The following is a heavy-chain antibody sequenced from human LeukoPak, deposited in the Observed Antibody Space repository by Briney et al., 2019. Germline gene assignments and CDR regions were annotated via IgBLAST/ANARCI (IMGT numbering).Heavy chain of an antibody. V-gene: IGHV1-2*02. CDR3: ARVRFWSGYPSFDY. CDR2: INPNSGGT. D-gene: IGHD3-3*01. J-gene: IGHJ4*02. Sequence: ASVKVSCKASGYTFTGYYMHWVRQAPGQGLEWMGWINPNSGGTNYAQKFQGRVTMTRDTSISTAYMELSRLRSDDTAVYYCARVRFWSGYPSFDYWGQGTLVTVSS. CDR1: GYTFTGYY.